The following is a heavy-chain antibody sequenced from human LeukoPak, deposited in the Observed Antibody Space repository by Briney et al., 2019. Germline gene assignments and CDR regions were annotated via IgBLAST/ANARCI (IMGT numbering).Heavy chain of an antibody. CDR3: ARVRGSFWSGLDRDYYYYYGMDV. D-gene: IGHD3-3*01. CDR1: GGSFSGYY. CDR2: INHSGST. Sequence: PSETLSLTCAVYGGSFSGYYWSWIRQPPGKGLEWIGEINHSGSTNYNPSLKSRVTISADTSKNQFSLKLSSVTAADTAVYYCARVRGSFWSGLDRDYYYYYGMDVWGQGTTVTVSS. V-gene: IGHV4-34*01. J-gene: IGHJ6*02.